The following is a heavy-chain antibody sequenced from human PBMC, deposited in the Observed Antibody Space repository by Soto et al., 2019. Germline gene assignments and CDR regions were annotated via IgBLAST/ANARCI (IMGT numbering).Heavy chain of an antibody. V-gene: IGHV3-23*01. J-gene: IGHJ4*02. D-gene: IGHD3-3*02. CDR3: ARGRRPRNTIFGVVSGG. Sequence: PGGTLRLSCAASGFSFDTYAMTWVRQAPGKGLDWVSAVSASGERTYYADSVRGRFIISRDNSKNMLFLEMNGLTGEDSAVYYCARGRRPRNTIFGVVSGGWGQGTLVTVSS. CDR1: GFSFDTYA. CDR2: VSASGERT.